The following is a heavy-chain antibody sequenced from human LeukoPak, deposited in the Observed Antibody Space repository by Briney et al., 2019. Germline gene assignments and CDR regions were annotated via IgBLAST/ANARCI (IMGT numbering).Heavy chain of an antibody. CDR1: GFTFSSYS. CDR2: ISSSSSYI. J-gene: IGHJ4*02. CDR3: ARDRIAAAGFDY. Sequence: GGSLRLSCAASGFTFSSYSMNWVRQAPGKGLEWVSSISSSSSYIYYADSVKGRFTISRDNAKNSLYLQLNSLRSDDTAVYYCARDRIAAAGFDYWGQGTLVTVSS. V-gene: IGHV3-21*04. D-gene: IGHD6-13*01.